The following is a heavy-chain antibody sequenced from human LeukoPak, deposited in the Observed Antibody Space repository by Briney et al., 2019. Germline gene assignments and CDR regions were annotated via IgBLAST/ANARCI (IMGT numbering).Heavy chain of an antibody. Sequence: SQTLSLTCAISGDSVSSNSAAWNWIRQSPSRGLEWLGRTYYRSKWYNDYAVSVKSRITINPDTSKNQFSLKLSSVTAADTAVYYCAKDSTAPISITMVRGRWYFDYWGQGTLVTVSS. CDR3: AKDSTAPISITMVRGRWYFDY. D-gene: IGHD3-10*01. CDR2: TYYRSKWYN. CDR1: GDSVSSNSAA. V-gene: IGHV6-1*01. J-gene: IGHJ4*02.